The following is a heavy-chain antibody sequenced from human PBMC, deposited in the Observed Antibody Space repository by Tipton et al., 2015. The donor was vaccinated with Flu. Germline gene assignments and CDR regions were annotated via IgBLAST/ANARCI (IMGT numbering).Heavy chain of an antibody. CDR3: ARQRIAAAGRGNWFDP. V-gene: IGHV4-59*08. Sequence: LRLSCTVSGGSTSSYYWSWIRQPPGKGLEWIGYIYYSGSTNYNPSLKSRVTISVDTSKNQFSLKLSSVTAADTAVYYCARQRIAAAGRGNWFDPWGQGTLVTVSS. J-gene: IGHJ5*02. CDR2: IYYSGST. D-gene: IGHD6-13*01. CDR1: GGSTSSYY.